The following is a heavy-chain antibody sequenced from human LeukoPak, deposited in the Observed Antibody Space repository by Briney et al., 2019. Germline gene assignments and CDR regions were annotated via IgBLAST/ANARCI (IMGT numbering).Heavy chain of an antibody. CDR1: GYTFTSYD. D-gene: IGHD3-22*01. Sequence: ASVKVSCKASGYTFTSYDINWVRQATGQGLEWMGWMNPNSGNTDYAQKFQGRVTMTRNTSISTAYMELSSLRSEDTAVYYCARVGYYYDSSGYYYSYWGQGTLVTVSS. V-gene: IGHV1-8*01. J-gene: IGHJ4*02. CDR2: MNPNSGNT. CDR3: ARVGYYYDSSGYYYSY.